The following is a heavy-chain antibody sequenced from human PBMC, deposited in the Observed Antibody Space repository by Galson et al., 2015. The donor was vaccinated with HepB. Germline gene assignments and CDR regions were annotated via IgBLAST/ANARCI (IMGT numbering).Heavy chain of an antibody. V-gene: IGHV3-15*01. CDR3: TTLNFLVRCGGDCYSDIDY. CDR2: IKSKTDGGTT. J-gene: IGHJ4*02. D-gene: IGHD2-21*02. Sequence: SLRLSCAASGFTFSNAWMSWVRQAPGKGLGWVGRIKSKTDGGTTDYAAPVKGRFTISRDDSKNTLYLQMNSLKTEDTAVYYCTTLNFLVRCGGDCYSDIDYWGQGTLVTVSS. CDR1: GFTFSNAW.